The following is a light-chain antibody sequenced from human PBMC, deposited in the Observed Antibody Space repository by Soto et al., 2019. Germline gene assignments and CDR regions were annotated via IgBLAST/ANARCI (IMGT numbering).Light chain of an antibody. CDR2: DAS. CDR3: QQYDTLPLT. V-gene: IGKV1-33*01. CDR1: QDINNY. Sequence: DIPMTQSPSSLSASVGDRVTITCQASQDINNYLNWYQQKPGQAPKLLIYDASDLETGVPSRFSASGTGTDFTFTISNVQPEDTATYYWQQYDTLPLTFGGGTRLEIK. J-gene: IGKJ4*01.